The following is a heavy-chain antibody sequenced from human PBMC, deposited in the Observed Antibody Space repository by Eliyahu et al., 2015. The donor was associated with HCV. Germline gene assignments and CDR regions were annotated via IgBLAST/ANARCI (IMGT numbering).Heavy chain of an antibody. CDR1: GGSIXTYX. J-gene: IGHJ5*02. V-gene: IGHV4-59*01. Sequence: QVQLQESGPGLVKPSETLSLTCTVSGGSIXTYXWSWIRQPPGXGLEWIGYIHYXWSTNYNPSLKSRVTISVDTSKNQFSLNLTSVTAADTAVYYCASGGGGIAVAGTGGWFDPWGQGTLVTVSS. CDR2: IHYXWST. CDR3: ASGGGGIAVAGTGGWFDP. D-gene: IGHD6-19*01.